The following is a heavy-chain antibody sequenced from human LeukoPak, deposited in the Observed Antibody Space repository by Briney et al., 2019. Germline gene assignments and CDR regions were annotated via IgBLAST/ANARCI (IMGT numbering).Heavy chain of an antibody. V-gene: IGHV3-21*04. CDR1: GFTFSSYS. CDR3: AKADSGYDLPFDY. D-gene: IGHD5-12*01. Sequence: GGSLRLSCAASGFTFSSYSMNWVRQAPGKGLEWVSSISSSSSYIYYADSVKGRFTISRDNSKNSLYLQMNSLRTEDTALYYCAKADSGYDLPFDYWGQGTLVTVSS. J-gene: IGHJ4*02. CDR2: ISSSSSYI.